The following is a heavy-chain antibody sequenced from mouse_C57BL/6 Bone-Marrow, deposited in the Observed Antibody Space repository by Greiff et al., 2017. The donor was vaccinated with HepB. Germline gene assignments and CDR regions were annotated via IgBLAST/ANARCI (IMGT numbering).Heavy chain of an antibody. V-gene: IGHV1-69*01. CDR3: ARVMITTGGYYFDY. CDR1: GYTFTSYW. D-gene: IGHD2-4*01. J-gene: IGHJ2*01. Sequence: QVQLQQPGAELVMPGASVKLSCKASGYTFTSYWMHWVKQRPGQGLEWIGEIDPSDSDTNYNQKFKGKSTLTVDKSSSTAYMQLSSLTSEDSAVYYCARVMITTGGYYFDYWGQGTTLTVSA. CDR2: IDPSDSDT.